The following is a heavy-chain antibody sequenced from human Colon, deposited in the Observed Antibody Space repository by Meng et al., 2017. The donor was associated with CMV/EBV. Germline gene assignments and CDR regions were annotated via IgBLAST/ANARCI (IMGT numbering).Heavy chain of an antibody. Sequence: GESLKISCAASGFTFSSYAMNWVRQAPGEGPEWVSTISGSDVNTYYSGSVMGRFTVSRDNSKNTLFLQMNSLRAEDTAIYYCANSPYISEYHYDSSGYFDYWGQGTLVTVSS. CDR2: ISGSDVNT. J-gene: IGHJ4*02. CDR1: GFTFSSYA. D-gene: IGHD3-22*01. V-gene: IGHV3-23*01. CDR3: ANSPYISEYHYDSSGYFDY.